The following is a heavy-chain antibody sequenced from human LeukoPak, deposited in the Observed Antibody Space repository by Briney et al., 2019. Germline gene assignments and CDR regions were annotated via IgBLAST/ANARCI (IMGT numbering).Heavy chain of an antibody. V-gene: IGHV3-30-3*01. D-gene: IGHD2/OR15-2a*01. CDR1: GFTFSSYA. Sequence: GGSLRLSCAASGFTFSSYAMHWVRQAPGKGLEWVAVISYDGSNKYYADSVKGRFTISRDNAKKSLYLQMNSLRDEDTAVYYCARGLQTREYHFDHWGQGTLVTVSS. J-gene: IGHJ4*02. CDR2: ISYDGSNK. CDR3: ARGLQTREYHFDH.